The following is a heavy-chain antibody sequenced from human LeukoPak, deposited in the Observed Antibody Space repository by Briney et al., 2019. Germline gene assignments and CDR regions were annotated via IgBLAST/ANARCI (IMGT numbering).Heavy chain of an antibody. D-gene: IGHD6-19*01. Sequence: SQTLSLTCAISGDSVSSNSAAWNWIRQSPSRGLEWLGRTYYRSKWYNDYAVSVKSRITINPDTSKNQFSMQLNSVTPEDTAVYYCARDLFSSSGWYSSSSGEAYYYYYGMDVWGQGTTVTVSS. V-gene: IGHV6-1*01. J-gene: IGHJ6*02. CDR2: TYYRSKWYN. CDR1: GDSVSSNSAA. CDR3: ARDLFSSSGWYSSSSGEAYYYYYGMDV.